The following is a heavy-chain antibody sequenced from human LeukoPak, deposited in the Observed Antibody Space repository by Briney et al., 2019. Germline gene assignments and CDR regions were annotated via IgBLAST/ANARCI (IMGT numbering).Heavy chain of an antibody. D-gene: IGHD4-17*01. CDR2: VRYDGINK. CDR3: AKVLYGDPYFGS. J-gene: IGHJ4*02. V-gene: IGHV3-30*02. Sequence: GGSLRLSCAASGFTFSGSAVHWVRQAPGKGLEWVAFVRYDGINKYYAGSVKGRFTISRDNSKNTLYLQMNSLRAEDTAMYYCAKVLYGDPYFGSWGQGALVTVSS. CDR1: GFTFSGSA.